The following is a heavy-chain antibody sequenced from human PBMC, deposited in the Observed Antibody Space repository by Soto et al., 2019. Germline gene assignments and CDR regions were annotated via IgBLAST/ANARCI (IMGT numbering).Heavy chain of an antibody. CDR1: GYSFSSYW. J-gene: IGHJ4*02. CDR2: IDPSDSYI. CDR3: ARHELGIGEPLDF. D-gene: IGHD1-7*01. V-gene: IGHV5-10-1*01. Sequence: GESLKISCKGSGYSFSSYWISWVRQMPGKGLEWMGRIDPSDSYIQDSPSFQGHITISVDKAIRTAYLQWSSLKASDTAIYYCARHELGIGEPLDFWGQGTMVTFSS.